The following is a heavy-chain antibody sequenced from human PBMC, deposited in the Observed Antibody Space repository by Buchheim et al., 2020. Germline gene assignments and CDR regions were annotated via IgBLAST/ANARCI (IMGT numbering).Heavy chain of an antibody. D-gene: IGHD1-26*01. CDR1: AFTFSDHY. CDR2: SRNKANSYAT. V-gene: IGHV3-72*01. CDR3: VGELKEGAPHFDY. J-gene: IGHJ4*02. Sequence: VQLVESGGGLVQPGGSLRLSCAASAFTFSDHYMDWVRQAPGMGLEWVARSRNKANSYATEYAASVKGRFTISRDDSENSLYLQMNSLKTEDTAVYYCVGELKEGAPHFDYWGQGTL.